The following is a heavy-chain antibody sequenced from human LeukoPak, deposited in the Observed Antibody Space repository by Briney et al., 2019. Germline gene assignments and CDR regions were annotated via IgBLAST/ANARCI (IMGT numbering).Heavy chain of an antibody. CDR2: IYHSGST. D-gene: IGHD4-17*01. Sequence: SETLSLTCAVSGGSISSSNWWSWVRQPPGKGLEWIGEIYHSGSTNYNPSLKSRVTISVDKSKNQFSLKLSSVTAADTAVHYCARAQGPQYGDLPFFDYWGQGTLVTVSS. J-gene: IGHJ4*02. V-gene: IGHV4-4*02. CDR1: GGSISSSNW. CDR3: ARAQGPQYGDLPFFDY.